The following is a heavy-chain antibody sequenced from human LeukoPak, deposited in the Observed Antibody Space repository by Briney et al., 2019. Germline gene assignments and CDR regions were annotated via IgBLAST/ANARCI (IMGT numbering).Heavy chain of an antibody. Sequence: GGSLRLSCAASGFTYSSYWMHWVRQAPGKGLVWVSRINSDGSSTSYADSVKGRFTISRDNAKNTLYLQMNSLRAEDTAVYYCARAVYSGSYYFDYWGQGTLVTVSS. D-gene: IGHD1-26*01. CDR2: INSDGSST. CDR3: ARAVYSGSYYFDY. J-gene: IGHJ4*02. CDR1: GFTYSSYW. V-gene: IGHV3-74*01.